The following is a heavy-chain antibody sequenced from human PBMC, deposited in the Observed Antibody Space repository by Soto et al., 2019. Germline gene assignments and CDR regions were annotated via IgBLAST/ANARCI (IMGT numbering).Heavy chain of an antibody. D-gene: IGHD3-3*01. CDR2: ISFDGSKE. CDR1: GFTFSSHG. Sequence: GGSLRLSCVASGFTFSSHGTHWVRQAPGKGLEWVGFISFDGSKEYYGDSVKGRFSISRDNSKNTVYVQLNSLRPEDTAVYYCAKDHRNLGVGIDLRGQGTLVTVSS. CDR3: AKDHRNLGVGIDL. J-gene: IGHJ5*02. V-gene: IGHV3-30*02.